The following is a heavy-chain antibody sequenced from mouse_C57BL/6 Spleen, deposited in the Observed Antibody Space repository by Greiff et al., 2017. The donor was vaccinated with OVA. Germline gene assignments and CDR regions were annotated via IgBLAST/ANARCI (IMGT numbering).Heavy chain of an antibody. V-gene: IGHV2-3*01. CDR1: GFSLTSYG. D-gene: IGHD2-1*01. J-gene: IGHJ2*01. CDR2: IWGDGST. CDR3: ATEVGNSYFDY. Sequence: VQGVESGPGLVAPSQSLSITCTVSGFSLTSYGVSWVRQPPGKGLEWLGVIWGDGSTNYHSALLSRLSISKDNSKSQVFLKLNSLQTDDTATYYCATEVGNSYFDYWGQGTTLTVSS.